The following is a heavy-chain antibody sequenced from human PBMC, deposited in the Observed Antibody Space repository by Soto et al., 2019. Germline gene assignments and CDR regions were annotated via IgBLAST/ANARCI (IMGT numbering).Heavy chain of an antibody. V-gene: IGHV3-21*01. CDR2: ISSSSSYI. D-gene: IGHD5-12*01. J-gene: IGHJ4*02. Sequence: PGGSLRLSCAASGFTFSSYSMNWVRQAPGKGLEWVSSISSSSSYIYYADSVKGRFTISRDNAKNSLYLQMNSLRAEDTAVYYCARGAAWNAALRYTITDYWGQGTLVTVSS. CDR1: GFTFSSYS. CDR3: ARGAAWNAALRYTITDY.